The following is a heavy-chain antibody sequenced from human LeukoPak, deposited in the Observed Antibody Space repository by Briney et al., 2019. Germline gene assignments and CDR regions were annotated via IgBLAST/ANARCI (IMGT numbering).Heavy chain of an antibody. D-gene: IGHD2-21*01. CDR1: GFTFTIHA. J-gene: IGHJ4*02. CDR2: TDGTNK. Sequence: PARSLRLSCAASGFTFTIHALHWVRQAPGKGLEWVAVTDGTNKFYSDSVRGRFTISGDTSKNTIYLQMNSLRPEDAAMYYCAKDLIAGPPDYFDYWGQGTLVSVSS. V-gene: IGHV3-30-3*01. CDR3: AKDLIAGPPDYFDY.